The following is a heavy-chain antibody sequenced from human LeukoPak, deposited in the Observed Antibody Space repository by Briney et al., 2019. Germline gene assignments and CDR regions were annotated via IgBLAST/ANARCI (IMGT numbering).Heavy chain of an antibody. J-gene: IGHJ4*02. D-gene: IGHD4-11*01. V-gene: IGHV1-69*02. CDR2: IIPILGIA. CDR3: ARGPLDDYTNQHLGY. CDR1: GGTFSSYT. Sequence: ASVKVSCKASGGTFSSYTISWVRQAPGQGLEWMGRIIPILGIANYAQKFQGRVTITADKSTSTAYMELSSLRSEDTAVYYCARGPLDDYTNQHLGYWGQGTLVTVSS.